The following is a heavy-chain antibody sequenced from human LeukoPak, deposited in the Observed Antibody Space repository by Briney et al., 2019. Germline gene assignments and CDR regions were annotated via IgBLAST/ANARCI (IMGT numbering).Heavy chain of an antibody. D-gene: IGHD4-17*01. CDR1: GFTFSSYW. V-gene: IGHV3-74*01. J-gene: IGHJ3*02. CDR2: INSDGSST. Sequence: GGSLRLSCAASGFTFSSYWMHWVRQAPGKGLVWVSRINSDGSSTSYADSVKGRFTISRDNAKDTLYLQMNSLRAEDTAVYYCASSRTVTYAFDIWGQGTMVAVSS. CDR3: ASSRTVTYAFDI.